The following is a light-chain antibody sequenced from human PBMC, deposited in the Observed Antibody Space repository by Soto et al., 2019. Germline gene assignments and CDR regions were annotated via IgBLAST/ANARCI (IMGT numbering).Light chain of an antibody. CDR3: AAWDGSLSAHVL. Sequence: QLVLTQPPSASETPGQWVTVSCSRSSSNIGSNQVYWYQQLPGTAPKLLLYNNHQRHSGVPDRFSGSKSGTSAGLAISGLRSEDEADYYGAAWDGSLSAHVLFGGGTKLTV. CDR1: SSNIGSNQ. V-gene: IGLV1-47*02. J-gene: IGLJ2*01. CDR2: NNH.